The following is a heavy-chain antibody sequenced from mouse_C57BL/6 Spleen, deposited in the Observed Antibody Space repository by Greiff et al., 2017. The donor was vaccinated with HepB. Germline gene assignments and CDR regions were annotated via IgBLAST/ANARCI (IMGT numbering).Heavy chain of an antibody. J-gene: IGHJ4*01. CDR2: IYPRSGNT. V-gene: IGHV1-81*01. D-gene: IGHD1-1*01. CDR1: GYTFTSYG. Sequence: VQLQESGAELARPGASVKLSCKASGYTFTSYGISWVKQRTGQGLEWIGEIYPRSGNTYYNEKFKGKATLTADKSSSTAYMELRSLTSEDSAVYFCAREGITTVVATGDYWGQGTSVTVSS. CDR3: AREGITTVVATGDY.